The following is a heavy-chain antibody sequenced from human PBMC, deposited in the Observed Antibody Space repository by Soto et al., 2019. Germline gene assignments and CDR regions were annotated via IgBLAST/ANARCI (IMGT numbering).Heavy chain of an antibody. Sequence: EVQLVESGGGLVQPGRSLRLSCAASGFTFDDYAMHWVRQAPGKGLEWVSGISWNSGSIGYADSVKGRFTISRDNAKNSLYLQMNSLRAEDTALYYCAKELGDHGDYGESFDYWGQGTLVTVSS. V-gene: IGHV3-9*01. CDR1: GFTFDDYA. CDR3: AKELGDHGDYGESFDY. J-gene: IGHJ4*02. D-gene: IGHD4-17*01. CDR2: ISWNSGSI.